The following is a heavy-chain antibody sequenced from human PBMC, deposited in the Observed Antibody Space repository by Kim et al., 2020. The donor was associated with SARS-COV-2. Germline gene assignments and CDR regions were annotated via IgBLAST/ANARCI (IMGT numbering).Heavy chain of an antibody. D-gene: IGHD6-13*01. V-gene: IGHV4-39*01. Sequence: SETLSLTCTVSGGSISSSSYYWGWIRQPPGKGLEWIGSIYYSGSTYYNPSLKSRVTISVDTSKNQFSLKLSSVTAADTAVYYCARIAGYSSSWYGHYYYYGMDVWGQGTTVTVSS. J-gene: IGHJ6*02. CDR2: IYYSGST. CDR1: GGSISSSSYY. CDR3: ARIAGYSSSWYGHYYYYGMDV.